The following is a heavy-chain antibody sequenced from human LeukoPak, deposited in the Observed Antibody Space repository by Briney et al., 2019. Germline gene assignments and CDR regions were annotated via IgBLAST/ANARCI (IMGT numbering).Heavy chain of an antibody. CDR1: GYTLTSYA. Sequence: ASVKVSCTASGYTLTSYAISWVRHAPGQGREWMGWISAYNGNTNYAQELQGRLTMTTDTSTSTAYMELRSLISDDAAVYYCARSRGYCGGGSCYFDYWGQGTLVTVSS. J-gene: IGHJ4*02. CDR3: ARSRGYCGGGSCYFDY. CDR2: ISAYNGNT. V-gene: IGHV1-18*01. D-gene: IGHD2-15*01.